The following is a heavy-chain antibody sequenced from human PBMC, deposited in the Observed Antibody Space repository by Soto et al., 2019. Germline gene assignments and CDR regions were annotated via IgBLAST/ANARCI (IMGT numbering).Heavy chain of an antibody. CDR3: ARGGGLGYCANGVCYTPFFDY. Sequence: SETLSLTCTVSGGSISSYYWSWIRQPPGKGLEWIGYIYYSGSTNYNPSLKIRVTISVDTSKNQFSLKLSSVTAADTAVYYCARGGGLGYCANGVCYTPFFDYWGHGTLVTVSS. V-gene: IGHV4-59*01. J-gene: IGHJ4*01. CDR1: GGSISSYY. CDR2: IYYSGST. D-gene: IGHD2-8*01.